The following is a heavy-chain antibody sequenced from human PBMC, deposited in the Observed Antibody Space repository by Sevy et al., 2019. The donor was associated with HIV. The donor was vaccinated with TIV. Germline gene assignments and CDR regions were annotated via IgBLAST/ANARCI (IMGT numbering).Heavy chain of an antibody. J-gene: IGHJ5*02. Sequence: ASVKVSCKASGYTFTGYYMHWVRQAPGQGLEWMGWINPNSGGTNYAQKFQGRVTMTRDTSISTAYMELGRLRSDDTAVHYCARDRGDPYYDFWSGYYNSWFDPWGQGTLVTVSS. V-gene: IGHV1-2*02. CDR3: ARDRGDPYYDFWSGYYNSWFDP. D-gene: IGHD3-3*01. CDR1: GYTFTGYY. CDR2: INPNSGGT.